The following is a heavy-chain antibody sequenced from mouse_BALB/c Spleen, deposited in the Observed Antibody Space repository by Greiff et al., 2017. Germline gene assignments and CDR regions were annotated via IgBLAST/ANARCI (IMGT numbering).Heavy chain of an antibody. CDR3: TRPGAYYRFYYYAMDY. CDR2: IRLKSNNYAT. CDR1: GFTFSNYW. V-gene: IGHV6-6*02. Sequence: EVKLMESGGGLVQPGGSMKLSCVASGFTFSNYWMNWVRQSPEKGLEWVAEIRLKSNNYATHYAESVKGRFTISRDDSKSSVYLQMNNLRAEDTGIYYCTRPGAYYRFYYYAMDYWGQGTSVTVSS. D-gene: IGHD2-14*01. J-gene: IGHJ4*01.